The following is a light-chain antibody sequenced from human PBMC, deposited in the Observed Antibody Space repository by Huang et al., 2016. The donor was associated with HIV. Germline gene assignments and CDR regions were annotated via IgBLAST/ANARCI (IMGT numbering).Light chain of an antibody. CDR2: KTS. CDR3: QQLHSYPRT. V-gene: IGKV1-9*01. J-gene: IGKJ2*01. Sequence: IQLTQSPSSLSASVGDRVTITFRASQAINNYLAWYQQKPGKAPKLLIYKTSTLQDDVPSRFSGSGSGTDFTLTISSLQPEDFATYYCQQLHSYPRTFGQGTKLDIK. CDR1: QAINNY.